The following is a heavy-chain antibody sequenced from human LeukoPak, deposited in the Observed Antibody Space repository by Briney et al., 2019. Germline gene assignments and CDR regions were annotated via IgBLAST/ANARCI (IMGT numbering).Heavy chain of an antibody. D-gene: IGHD4-23*01. J-gene: IGHJ4*02. CDR2: IIPIFGTA. Sequence: GASVKVSCKASGGSFSSYAFSWVRQAPGQGLEWMGGIIPIFGTAQYAQKFQGRVTITTDESTSTAYMELSSLRSEDTAVYYCARETTVAPRAFDYWGQGTLVTVSS. V-gene: IGHV1-69*05. CDR1: GGSFSSYA. CDR3: ARETTVAPRAFDY.